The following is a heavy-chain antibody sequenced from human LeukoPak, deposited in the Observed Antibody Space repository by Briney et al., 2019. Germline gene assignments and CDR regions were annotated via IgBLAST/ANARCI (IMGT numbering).Heavy chain of an antibody. Sequence: GGSLRLSCAASGFSFSNYGMSWVRQAPGKGLEWVSGISGSGGRTDYEDSVKGRFTVSREDARNSLYLQMNSLRAGDTAVYYCVREARGYHYTYFDYWGQGTLVTVSS. V-gene: IGHV3-23*01. J-gene: IGHJ4*02. CDR2: ISGSGGRT. D-gene: IGHD5-18*01. CDR1: GFSFSNYG. CDR3: VREARGYHYTYFDY.